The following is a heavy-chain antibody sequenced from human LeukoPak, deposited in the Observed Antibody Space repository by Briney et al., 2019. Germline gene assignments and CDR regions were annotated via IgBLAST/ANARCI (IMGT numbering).Heavy chain of an antibody. CDR2: INHSGST. V-gene: IGHV4-34*01. CDR3: AREHFGSDY. J-gene: IGHJ4*02. CDR1: GGSFSGYY. D-gene: IGHD3-16*01. Sequence: SETLSLTCAVYGGSFSGYYWSWIRQPPGKGLEWIGEINHSGSTNYNPSLKSRVTISVDTSKNQFSLKLSSVTAADTAVYYCAREHFGSDYWGQGTLVTVSS.